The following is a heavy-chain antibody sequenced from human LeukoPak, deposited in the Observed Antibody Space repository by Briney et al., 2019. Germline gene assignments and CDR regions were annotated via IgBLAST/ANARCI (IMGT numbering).Heavy chain of an antibody. CDR3: ARDYGGKFDY. CDR2: IHYSGTT. Sequence: SETLSLTCTVSGGSISSDYWSWIRQPPGKGLEWIGYIHYSGTTNYNPSLKSRVTISVDTSKSQLSLKLSSVTAADTAVYYCARDYGGKFDYWGQGTLVTVSS. J-gene: IGHJ4*02. V-gene: IGHV4-59*01. CDR1: GGSISSDY. D-gene: IGHD4/OR15-4a*01.